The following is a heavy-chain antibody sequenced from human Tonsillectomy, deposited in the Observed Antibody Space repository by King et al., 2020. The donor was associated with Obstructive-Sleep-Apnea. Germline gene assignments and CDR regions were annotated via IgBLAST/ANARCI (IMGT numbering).Heavy chain of an antibody. J-gene: IGHJ4*02. CDR1: GFTFSGSA. CDR3: TRLREGTVITQPLDH. Sequence: VQLVESGGGLVQPGGSLKLSCAASGFTFSGSAIHWVRQASGKGLEWLGRIRTKATNYATAYAASGEGRFTVSRDDLKNMAYLQMNSLKTEDTALYYCTRLREGTVITQPLDHWGRGTLVTVSS. V-gene: IGHV3-73*01. D-gene: IGHD4-23*01. CDR2: IRTKATNYAT.